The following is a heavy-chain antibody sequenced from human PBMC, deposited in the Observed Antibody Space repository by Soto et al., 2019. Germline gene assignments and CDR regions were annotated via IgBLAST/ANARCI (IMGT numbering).Heavy chain of an antibody. CDR1: GFTLSSYS. J-gene: IGHJ4*02. Sequence: EVQLVESGGGLVKPGGSLRLSCAASGFTLSSYSMNWVRQAPGKGLEWVSSISSSSSYIYYADSVKGRFTISRDNPKNSLYLQMNSLRVEDTAVYYCARDWGGEGTFDYWGQGTLVTVSS. CDR3: ARDWGGEGTFDY. V-gene: IGHV3-21*01. D-gene: IGHD3-16*01. CDR2: ISSSSSYI.